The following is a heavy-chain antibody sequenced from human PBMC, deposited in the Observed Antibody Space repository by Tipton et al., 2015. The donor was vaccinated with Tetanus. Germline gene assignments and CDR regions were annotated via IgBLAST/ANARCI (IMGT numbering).Heavy chain of an antibody. J-gene: IGHJ6*02. CDR2: IIAISGTA. Sequence: QLVQSGAEVKKPGSSVKVSCKASGGTFSSYAISWVRQAPGQALEWMGAIIAISGTANYAQKFHGRVTITAGEPTSTAYMELSSLRSEDPGVYCCAGRARGGSGSSSGMDVWGQGTTVAVSS. D-gene: IGHD3-10*01. V-gene: IGHV1-69*01. CDR3: AGRARGGSGSSSGMDV. CDR1: GGTFSSYA.